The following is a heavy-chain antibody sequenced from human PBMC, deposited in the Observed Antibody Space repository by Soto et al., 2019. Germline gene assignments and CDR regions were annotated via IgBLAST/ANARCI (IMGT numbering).Heavy chain of an antibody. CDR1: GFTFSSYA. CDR3: AKGRDAPEYFQH. V-gene: IGHV3-23*01. D-gene: IGHD2-21*02. J-gene: IGHJ1*01. CDR2: IRASGSST. Sequence: EVQLLESGGGLVQPGGSLRLSCAASGFTFSSYAMSWVRQAPGKGLEWVSLIRASGSSTYYADSVKGRFTIPRDNSKNTLDLQMNSLRAEDTAVYYCAKGRDAPEYFQHWGQGTLVTVSS.